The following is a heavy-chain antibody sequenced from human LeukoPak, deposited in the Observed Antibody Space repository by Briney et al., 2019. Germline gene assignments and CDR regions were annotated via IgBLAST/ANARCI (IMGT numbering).Heavy chain of an antibody. CDR1: GFTVATNY. D-gene: IGHD1-26*01. J-gene: IGHJ4*02. V-gene: IGHV3-66*01. CDR3: ARIASGSYADC. CDR2: LYSGGIT. Sequence: GGSLRLSCAASGFTVATNYMSWVRQAPGKGLEWVSVLYSGGITYYPDSVKGRFTISRDNSKNTLYLQMNSLRAEDTAVYYCARIASGSYADCWDQGTLVTVSS.